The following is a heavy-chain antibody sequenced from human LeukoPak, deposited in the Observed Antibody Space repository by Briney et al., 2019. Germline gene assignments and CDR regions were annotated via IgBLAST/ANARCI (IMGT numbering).Heavy chain of an antibody. J-gene: IGHJ4*02. CDR2: IWSDGSNT. CDR3: ARRSVAGSYFDY. CDR1: GFTFRNHG. D-gene: IGHD6-19*01. Sequence: GGSLRLSCAASGFTFRNHGMHWVRQAPGKGLEWVAVIWSDGSNTKYADSVKGRFTISRDNSKNTLYLQMNSLRAEDTAVYYCARRSVAGSYFDYWGQGTLVTVSS. V-gene: IGHV3-33*01.